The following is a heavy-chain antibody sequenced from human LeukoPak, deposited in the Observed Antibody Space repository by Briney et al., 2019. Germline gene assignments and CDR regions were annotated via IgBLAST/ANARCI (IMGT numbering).Heavy chain of an antibody. CDR2: ISYDGSNK. CDR1: GFPFVSYP. Sequence: GGSLRLSCAPSGFPFVSYPMHWARKAPAKGLEWVAVISYDGSNKYYADSVKGRFTISRDNSKNTLYLQMNSLRAEDTAVYYCARGYYGSGKWVGPTLDYWGQGTLVTVSS. J-gene: IGHJ4*02. CDR3: ARGYYGSGKWVGPTLDY. D-gene: IGHD3-10*01. V-gene: IGHV3-30-3*01.